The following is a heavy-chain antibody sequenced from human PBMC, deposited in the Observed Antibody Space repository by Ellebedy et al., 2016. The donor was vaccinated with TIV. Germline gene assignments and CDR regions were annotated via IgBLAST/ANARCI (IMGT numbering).Heavy chain of an antibody. V-gene: IGHV3-21*01. D-gene: IGHD6-6*01. CDR2: ISGSSSYI. J-gene: IGHJ6*02. CDR1: GFTFSSYS. Sequence: GGSLRLSCAASGFTFSSYSMNWVRQAPGKGLEWVSSISGSSSYIYYADSVKGRFTISRDNAKNSLYLQMNSLRAEDTAVYYCARDRSSSSIKSYGMDVWGQGTTVTVSS. CDR3: ARDRSSSSIKSYGMDV.